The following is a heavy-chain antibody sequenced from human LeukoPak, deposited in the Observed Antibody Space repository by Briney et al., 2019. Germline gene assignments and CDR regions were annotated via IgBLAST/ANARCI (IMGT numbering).Heavy chain of an antibody. J-gene: IGHJ6*03. Sequence: SETLXLTCTVSGGSISSSSYYWGWIRQPPGKGLEWIGSIYYSGSTYYNPSLKSRVTISVDTSKNQFSLKLSSVTAADTAVYYCARDSGWRIAARPGVRDYYYMDVWGKGTTVTVSS. D-gene: IGHD6-6*01. V-gene: IGHV4-39*07. CDR3: ARDSGWRIAARPGVRDYYYMDV. CDR2: IYYSGST. CDR1: GGSISSSSYY.